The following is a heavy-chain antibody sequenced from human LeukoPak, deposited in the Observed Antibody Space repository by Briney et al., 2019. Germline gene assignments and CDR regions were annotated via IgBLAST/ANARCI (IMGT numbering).Heavy chain of an antibody. D-gene: IGHD6-19*01. CDR2: IWYDGSNK. CDR1: GFTFSSYG. CDR3: ARSTVAGGPFDY. Sequence: GGSLRLSCAASGFTFSSYGMHWVRQAPGKGPEWVAVIWYDGSNKYYADSVKGRFTISSDNSKNTLYLQMNSLRAEDTAVYYCARSTVAGGPFDYWGQGTLVTVSS. V-gene: IGHV3-33*08. J-gene: IGHJ4*02.